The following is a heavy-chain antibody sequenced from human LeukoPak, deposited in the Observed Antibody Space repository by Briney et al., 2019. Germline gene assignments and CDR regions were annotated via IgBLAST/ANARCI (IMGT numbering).Heavy chain of an antibody. CDR3: ARDSGGDSYGYYFDY. CDR2: IYSGGIT. Sequence: GGSLRLSCAASGFTVSTNYMSWVRQAPGKGLEWVSVIYSGGITYYAASVKGRFTISRDNSKNTLSLQMNSLRAEDTAVYYCARDSGGDSYGYYFDYWGQGTLVTVSS. D-gene: IGHD2-21*01. V-gene: IGHV3-66*01. CDR1: GFTVSTNY. J-gene: IGHJ4*02.